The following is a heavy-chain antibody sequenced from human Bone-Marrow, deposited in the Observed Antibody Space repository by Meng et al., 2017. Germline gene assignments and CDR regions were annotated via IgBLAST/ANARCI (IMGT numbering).Heavy chain of an antibody. CDR3: GRDQGRELINH. CDR1: GGSISSGGYY. J-gene: IGHJ4*02. CDR2: IYYSEST. D-gene: IGHD1-7*01. V-gene: IGHV4-31*03. Sequence: QVQLQESGPGLVKPSQTLCLPCTVSGGSISSGGYYWSWIRQHPGKGLEWIGYIYYSESTYYNPSLKSRVTISVDTSKNQFYLSLFSVTAADTAVYYCGRDQGRELINHWGQGTLVTVSS.